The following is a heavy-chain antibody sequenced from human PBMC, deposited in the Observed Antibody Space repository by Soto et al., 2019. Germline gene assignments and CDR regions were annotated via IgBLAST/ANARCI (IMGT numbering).Heavy chain of an antibody. CDR2: IYHVGFT. Sequence: QVHLQESGPGLVKPSGTLSLTCAVSGASVSSSHWWTWVRQPPGKGLEWIGEIYHVGFTSYTPSHKKRVSMAIDPSRNQFSLKLSSVTAADTAVYFCARVRPPTGAGPAAVLYYLDYWGQGTLVTVSS. V-gene: IGHV4-4*02. CDR3: ARVRPPTGAGPAAVLYYLDY. D-gene: IGHD2-2*01. J-gene: IGHJ4*02. CDR1: GASVSSSHW.